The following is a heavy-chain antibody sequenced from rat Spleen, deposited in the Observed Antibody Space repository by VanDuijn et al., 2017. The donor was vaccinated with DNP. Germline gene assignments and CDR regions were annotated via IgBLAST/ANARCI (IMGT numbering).Heavy chain of an antibody. D-gene: IGHD4-4*01. V-gene: IGHV1-43*01. CDR2: INTGSGGT. CDR3: AGGKSGRWFAY. CDR1: GYTFTTYY. Sequence: QVQLRQSGAEPATPGSSVKISCPASGYTFTTYYLSWLKQTTGQGLDYIGYINTGSGGTNYNEKFKGKATLTVDKSSSTACMQLSSLTPDDSAVYDCAGGKSGRWFAYWGQGTLVTVSS. J-gene: IGHJ3*01.